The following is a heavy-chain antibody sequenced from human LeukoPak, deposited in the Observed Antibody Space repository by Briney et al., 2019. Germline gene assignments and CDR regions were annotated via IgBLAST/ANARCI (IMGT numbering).Heavy chain of an antibody. D-gene: IGHD1-26*01. CDR1: GYTFTSYD. CDR2: MNPNSGNT. J-gene: IGHJ6*03. Sequence: ASVKVSCKASGYTFTSYDINWVRQATGQGLEWMGWMNPNSGNTGYAQKFQGRVTITRNTSISTAYMELSSLRSDDTAVYYCARVPPSGSYFHYYYYMDVWGKGTTVTVSS. CDR3: ARVPPSGSYFHYYYYMDV. V-gene: IGHV1-8*03.